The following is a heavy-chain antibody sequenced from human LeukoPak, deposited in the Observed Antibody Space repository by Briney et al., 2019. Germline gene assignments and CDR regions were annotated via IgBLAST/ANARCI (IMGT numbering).Heavy chain of an antibody. Sequence: PGGSLRRSCAASGFTFDDYTRQWVRQAPGKGLEWVSLISWDGGSTYYADSGKGRFTSYRDNSKNSLYLQMNSLRTEDTALYYCAKDALAGTSPGAYFDYWGQGTLVTVSS. CDR2: ISWDGGST. CDR1: GFTFDDYT. CDR3: AKDALAGTSPGAYFDY. D-gene: IGHD6-13*01. V-gene: IGHV3-43*01. J-gene: IGHJ4*02.